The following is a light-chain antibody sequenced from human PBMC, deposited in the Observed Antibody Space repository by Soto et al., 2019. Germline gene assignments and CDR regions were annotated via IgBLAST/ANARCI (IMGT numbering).Light chain of an antibody. CDR2: TAS. CDR3: QQANSFPHS. J-gene: IGKJ4*01. V-gene: IGKV1-12*01. Sequence: DIQLTQSPSSVSASVGDRVTIACRASQGIGSRLVWSQQKPGKATKILIYTASTLQSAVPSRFSVSGSGTVFTITINSLQPEDFAIYSCQQANSFPHSFGRGTKVEIK. CDR1: QGIGSR.